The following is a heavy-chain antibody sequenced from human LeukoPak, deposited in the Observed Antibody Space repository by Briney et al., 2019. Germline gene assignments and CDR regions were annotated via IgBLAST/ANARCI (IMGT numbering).Heavy chain of an antibody. V-gene: IGHV4-61*02. CDR1: GGSISSGSYY. J-gene: IGHJ4*02. CDR3: ARDHGIALSYYFDY. D-gene: IGHD6-13*01. CDR2: IYTSGST. Sequence: SQTLSLTCTVSGGSISSGSYYWSWIRQPAGKGLEWIGRIYTSGSTNYNPSLKSRVTISVDMSKNQFSLKLSSVTAADTAVYYCARDHGIALSYYFDYWGQGTLVTVSS.